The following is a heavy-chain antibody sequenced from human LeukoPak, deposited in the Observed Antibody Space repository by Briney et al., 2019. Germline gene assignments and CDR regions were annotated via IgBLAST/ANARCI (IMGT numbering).Heavy chain of an antibody. J-gene: IGHJ4*02. CDR3: AKDRAVYYDSSGYSIGYYFDY. Sequence: GGSLRLSCAASGFTFSSYAMNWVRQAPGKGLEWVSAISATGGTTYYEDSVKGRFTISRDNSKNKLYLKRNSLRAEDTAVYYCAKDRAVYYDSSGYSIGYYFDYWGQGTLVTVSS. CDR2: ISATGGTT. V-gene: IGHV3-23*01. D-gene: IGHD3-22*01. CDR1: GFTFSSYA.